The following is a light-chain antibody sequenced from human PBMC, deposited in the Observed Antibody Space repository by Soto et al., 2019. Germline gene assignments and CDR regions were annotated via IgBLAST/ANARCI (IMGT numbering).Light chain of an antibody. J-gene: IGLJ3*02. CDR3: SSYRSGVSWV. Sequence: QSALTQPASVSGSPGQSITISCTGTSIDVGDYNFVSWYQHHAGKVPKVILYNVSDRPSGVSVRFSGSKSGTTASLTISGLQAEDEGDYYRSSYRSGVSWVFGVGTKLTVL. V-gene: IGLV2-14*01. CDR2: NVS. CDR1: SIDVGDYNF.